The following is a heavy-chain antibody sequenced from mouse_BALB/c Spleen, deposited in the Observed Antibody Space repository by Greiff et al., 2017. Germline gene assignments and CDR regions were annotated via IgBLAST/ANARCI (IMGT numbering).Heavy chain of an antibody. J-gene: IGHJ4*01. V-gene: IGHV5-17*02. CDR3: ARDDGHYYAMDD. CDR2: ISSGSSTI. CDR1: GFTFSSFG. Sequence: EVKLVESGGGLVQPGGSRKLSCAASGFTFSSFGMHWVRQAPEKGLEWVAYISSGSSTIYYADTVKGRFTISRDNPKNTLFLQMTSLRSEDTAMYYCARDDGHYYAMDDWGQGTSVTVSS. D-gene: IGHD2-3*01.